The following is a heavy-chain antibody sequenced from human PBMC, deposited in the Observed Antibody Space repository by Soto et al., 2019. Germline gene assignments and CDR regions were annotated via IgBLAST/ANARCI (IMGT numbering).Heavy chain of an antibody. J-gene: IGHJ6*03. CDR2: TYYRSRWYN. D-gene: IGHD1-7*01. CDR3: AGTSSLQWYHMDV. V-gene: IGHV6-1*01. Sequence: SQTLSLTCAISGDSVSSNSAAWNWIRQSPSRGLEWLGRTYYRSRWYNDYAVSVRSRITVNADTSKNQFSLHLNSVTPEDTAVYCCAGTSSLQWYHMDVSDKGTTVTVSS. CDR1: GDSVSSNSAA.